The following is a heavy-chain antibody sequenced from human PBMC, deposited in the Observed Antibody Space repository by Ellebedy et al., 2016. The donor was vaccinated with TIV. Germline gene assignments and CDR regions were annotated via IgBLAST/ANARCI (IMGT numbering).Heavy chain of an antibody. CDR2: ISSSGKSI. Sequence: PGGSLRLSCTASGFTFSDHYMSWIRQAPGKGLEWVSYISSSGKSIYYADSVKGRFTISRDNAKNSLYLQMNSLRAEDTAVYYCARREFAVVTAILWGQGTMVTVSS. CDR3: ARREFAVVTAIL. CDR1: GFTFSDHY. J-gene: IGHJ3*01. D-gene: IGHD2-21*02. V-gene: IGHV3-11*01.